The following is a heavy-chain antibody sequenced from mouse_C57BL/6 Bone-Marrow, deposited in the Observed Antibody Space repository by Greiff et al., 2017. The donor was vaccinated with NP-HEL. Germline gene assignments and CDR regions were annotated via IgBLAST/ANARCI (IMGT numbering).Heavy chain of an antibody. CDR3: KRIMYDYSSSYGWFAD. D-gene: IGHD1-1*01. CDR2: IDPENGDT. V-gene: IGHV14-4*01. Sequence: VQLQQSGAELVRPGASVKLSCTASGFNIKDDYMHWVKQRPEQGLEWIGWIDPENGDTEYASKFQGQATLTADTSSNTAYLQLSSLTSEDTAGEYCKRIMYDYSSSYGWFADWGKGTMVTVSS. J-gene: IGHJ3*01. CDR1: GFNIKDDY.